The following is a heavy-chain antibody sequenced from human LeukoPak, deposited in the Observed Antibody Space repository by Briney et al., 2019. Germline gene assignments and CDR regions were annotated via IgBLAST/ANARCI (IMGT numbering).Heavy chain of an antibody. CDR2: MYYSGCT. CDR1: GGSISSGDYY. V-gene: IGHV4-30-4*01. Sequence: PSQTLSLTCTVSGGSISSGDYYWSWIRQPPGKGPEWIAYMYYSGCTYYNPSLKSRVTMSADTSKNQLSLKLSSVTAADTAVYYCARPYYYDSRIDPWGQGILVTVSS. D-gene: IGHD3-22*01. CDR3: ARPYYYDSRIDP. J-gene: IGHJ5*02.